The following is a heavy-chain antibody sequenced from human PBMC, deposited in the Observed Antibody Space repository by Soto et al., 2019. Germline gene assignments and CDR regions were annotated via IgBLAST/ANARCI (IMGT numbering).Heavy chain of an antibody. J-gene: IGHJ5*02. V-gene: IGHV4-4*07. CDR3: ARGQRFSDWFDP. Sequence: QVHLQESGPGLVKPSETLSLTCSVSGGTISGYYWTWIRQPARKGLEWIGRIYTSGNTKYNPSLQSRVTMSLDTSINQFSLRLTSVTAADTAVYYCARGQRFSDWFDPWGQGTLVTVSS. D-gene: IGHD3-3*01. CDR1: GGTISGYY. CDR2: IYTSGNT.